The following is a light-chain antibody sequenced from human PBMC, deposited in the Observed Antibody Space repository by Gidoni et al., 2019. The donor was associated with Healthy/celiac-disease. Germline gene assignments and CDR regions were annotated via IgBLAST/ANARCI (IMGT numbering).Light chain of an antibody. CDR1: QSVLYSSNNENY. CDR2: WAS. J-gene: IGKJ4*01. Sequence: DLAMPQSPVSLAVSLGERATINCKSSQSVLYSSNNENYLAWYQQKPGQPPKLLIYWASTRESGVPDRFSGSGSGTDFTLTISSLQAEDVAVYYCQQYYSTPLTFXGXTKVXIK. CDR3: QQYYSTPLT. V-gene: IGKV4-1*01.